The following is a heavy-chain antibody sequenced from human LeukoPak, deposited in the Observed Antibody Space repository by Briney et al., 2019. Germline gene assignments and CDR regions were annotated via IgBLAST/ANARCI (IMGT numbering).Heavy chain of an antibody. CDR1: GFTFSSYA. D-gene: IGHD3-22*01. CDR3: AKAPFYYYDSSYFDY. V-gene: IGHV3-23*01. J-gene: IGHJ4*02. Sequence: GSLRLSCAASGFTFSSYAMSWVRQAPGKGLEWVSAISGSGGSTYYADSVKGRFTISRDNSKNTLYLQMNSLRAEDTAVYYCAKAPFYYYDSSYFDYWGQGTLVTVSS. CDR2: ISGSGGST.